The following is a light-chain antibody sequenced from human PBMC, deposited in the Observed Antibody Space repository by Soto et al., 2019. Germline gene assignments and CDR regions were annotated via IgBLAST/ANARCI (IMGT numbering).Light chain of an antibody. CDR2: DAS. CDR3: QQRSDWLT. CDR1: QSVGTY. Sequence: EIVLTQSPATLSLSPGERATLSCRASQSVGTYLAWYQHKPGQAPRLLIYDASNRATGIPARFSGSGSGTDFTLTISSLEPEDFAVYYCQQRSDWLTFGGGTKVETK. J-gene: IGKJ4*01. V-gene: IGKV3-11*01.